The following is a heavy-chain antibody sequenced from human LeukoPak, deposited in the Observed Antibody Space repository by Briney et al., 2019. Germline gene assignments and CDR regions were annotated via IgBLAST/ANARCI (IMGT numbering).Heavy chain of an antibody. CDR1: GGSFSGYY. CDR2: INHSGST. CDR3: ARGHARGSGSHNTNWFDP. V-gene: IGHV4-34*01. Sequence: SETLSLTCAVYGGSFSGYYWSRIRQPPGKGLEWIGEINHSGSTNYNPSLKSRVTISVDTSKNQFSLKLSSVTAADTAVYYCARGHARGSGSHNTNWFDPWGQGTLVTVSS. D-gene: IGHD3-10*01. J-gene: IGHJ5*02.